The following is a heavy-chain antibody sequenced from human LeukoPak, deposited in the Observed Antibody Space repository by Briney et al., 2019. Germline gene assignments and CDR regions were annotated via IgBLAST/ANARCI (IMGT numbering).Heavy chain of an antibody. CDR2: INQDGSVK. CDR3: ARLLGESTIYDL. D-gene: IGHD3-16*01. CDR1: GFTFNRHW. J-gene: IGHJ5*02. Sequence: GGSLRLSCAASGFTFNRHWMSWVRQAPGKGLDWVATINQDGSVKHYVDSVKGRFIISRDNAKNALSLQMNSLRAEDTAMYYCARLLGESTIYDLWGQGTPVTVSS. V-gene: IGHV3-7*01.